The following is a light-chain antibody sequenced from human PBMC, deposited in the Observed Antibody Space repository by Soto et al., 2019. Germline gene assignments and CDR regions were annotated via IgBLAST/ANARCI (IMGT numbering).Light chain of an antibody. J-gene: IGLJ1*01. Sequence: QSALTQPASVSGSPGQSITISCTGTSIDVGSYNYVSWYQQHPGKAPKLMIYEVSDRPSGISSRFSGSKYGNTASLTTSGLQTEDEADYYCSSYTSSSTLFGTVTKMTV. V-gene: IGLV2-14*01. CDR1: SIDVGSYNY. CDR2: EVS. CDR3: SSYTSSSTL.